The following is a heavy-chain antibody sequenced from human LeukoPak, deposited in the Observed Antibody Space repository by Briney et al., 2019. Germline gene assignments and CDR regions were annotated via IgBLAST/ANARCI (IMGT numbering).Heavy chain of an antibody. V-gene: IGHV3-30*04. J-gene: IGHJ3*02. CDR1: GFTFSSYA. CDR3: ARDLVYCSGGSCYSGDAFDI. Sequence: GRSLRLSCAASGFTFSSYAMHWVRQAPGKGLEWVAVISYDGSNKYYADSVKGRFTISRDNSKNTLYLQMNSLGAEDTAVYYCARDLVYCSGGSCYSGDAFDIWGQGTMVTVSS. D-gene: IGHD2-15*01. CDR2: ISYDGSNK.